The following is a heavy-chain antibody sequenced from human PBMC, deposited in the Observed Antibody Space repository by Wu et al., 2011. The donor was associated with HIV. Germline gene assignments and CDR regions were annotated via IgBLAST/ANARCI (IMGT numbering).Heavy chain of an antibody. CDR2: IIPIFGTT. Sequence: QVQLVQSGAEVKKPGASVKVSCKASGYTFTTYYMHWVRQAPGQGLEWMGGIIPIFGTTNYAQKFRGRVSITADKSTSTAYMELSSLRSEDTAVYYCARDLGGDEDCWGQGTLVTVSS. CDR3: ARDLGGDEDC. CDR1: GYTFTTYY. J-gene: IGHJ4*02. D-gene: IGHD2-21*01. V-gene: IGHV1-69*06.